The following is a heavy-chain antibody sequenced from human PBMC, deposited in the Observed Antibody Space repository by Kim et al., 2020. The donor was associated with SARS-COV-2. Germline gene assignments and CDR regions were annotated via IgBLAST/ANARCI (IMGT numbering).Heavy chain of an antibody. D-gene: IGHD6-25*01. V-gene: IGHV3-9*01. CDR2: INYNSGKI. J-gene: IGHJ5*02. CDR3: AKARLTDSNWFDP. Sequence: GGSLRLSCVASGFNIDDSAMQWVRQAPGKGLEWVSGINYNSGKIDYADSVNGRFTISRDNAKNSLYLQMNSLRDEDTALYYCAKARLTDSNWFDPLGKVT. CDR1: GFNIDDSA.